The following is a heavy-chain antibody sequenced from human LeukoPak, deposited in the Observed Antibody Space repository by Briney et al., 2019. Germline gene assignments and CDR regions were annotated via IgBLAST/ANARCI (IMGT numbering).Heavy chain of an antibody. CDR3: AREPPHGDYARWFDP. Sequence: SETLSLTCTVSGGSISSYYWSWIRQPPGKGLEWIGYIYYSGSTNYNPSLKSRVTISVDTSKNQFSLKLSSVTAADTAVYYCAREPPHGDYARWFDPWGQGTLVTVSS. D-gene: IGHD4-17*01. J-gene: IGHJ5*02. CDR1: GGSISSYY. V-gene: IGHV4-59*12. CDR2: IYYSGST.